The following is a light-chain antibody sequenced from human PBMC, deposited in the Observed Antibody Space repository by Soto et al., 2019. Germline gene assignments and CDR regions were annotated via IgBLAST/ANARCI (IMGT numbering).Light chain of an antibody. Sequence: EIVMTQSPATLSVSPGEKTTLSCRASQSVSSKLAWYQQKPGQAPRLLIYGASTRATGIPARFSGSGSGIEFTLTISSLQSEDFAVYYCQQYNNWPPFTFGPGTKVDIK. V-gene: IGKV3-15*01. CDR2: GAS. CDR3: QQYNNWPPFT. J-gene: IGKJ3*01. CDR1: QSVSSK.